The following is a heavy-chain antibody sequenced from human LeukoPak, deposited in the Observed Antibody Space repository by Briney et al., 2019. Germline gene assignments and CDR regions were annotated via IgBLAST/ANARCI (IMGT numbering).Heavy chain of an antibody. V-gene: IGHV3-21*01. CDR1: GFSFSTYW. CDR3: ARDRASSWPFDY. CDR2: ISGSTKYI. Sequence: GGSLRLSCAASGFSFSTYWMRWARQAPGKGLEWVSSISGSTKYIYYADSLKGRFTISRDNAKNSLYLEMNSLRAEDTAVYYCARDRASSWPFDYWGQGTLVTVSS. D-gene: IGHD6-13*01. J-gene: IGHJ4*02.